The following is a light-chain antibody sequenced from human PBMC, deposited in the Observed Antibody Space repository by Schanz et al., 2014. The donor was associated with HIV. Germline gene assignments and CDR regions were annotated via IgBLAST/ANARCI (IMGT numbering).Light chain of an antibody. J-gene: IGLJ3*02. CDR3: YSYAGSRV. CDR1: SSDVGGYDF. Sequence: QSVLTQPPSASGSPGQSVTISCTGTSSDVGGYDFVSWFQQYPGKAPKLMIYDVAKRPSGVPDRFSGSKSGNTASLTVSGLQAEDEADYYCYSYAGSRVFGGGTKLTVL. V-gene: IGLV2-8*01. CDR2: DVA.